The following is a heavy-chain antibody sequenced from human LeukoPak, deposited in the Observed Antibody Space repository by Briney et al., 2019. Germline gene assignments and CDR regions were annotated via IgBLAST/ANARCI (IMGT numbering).Heavy chain of an antibody. CDR2: IYYSGST. D-gene: IGHD2-8*01. Sequence: ASETLSLTCTVSGGSISSSSYYWAWIRQPPGKGLEWIGSIYYSGSTHYNPSLNSRVTISVDTSKNEFSLKLTSVTAADTAVYYCARNKTLMMYPRGGEDKGFDYWGQGTLVTVSS. V-gene: IGHV4-39*01. CDR3: ARNKTLMMYPRGGEDKGFDY. CDR1: GGSISSSSYY. J-gene: IGHJ4*02.